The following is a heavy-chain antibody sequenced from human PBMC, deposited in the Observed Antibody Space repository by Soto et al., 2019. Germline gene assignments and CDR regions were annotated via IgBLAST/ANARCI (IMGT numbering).Heavy chain of an antibody. D-gene: IGHD3-10*01. CDR2: ISATNGNT. CDR3: IRDRGGIVDY. CDR1: GYTFKNYG. Sequence: QVQLVQSGAEVKKPGASVKVSCKASGYTFKNYGISWVRQAPGPGLEWMGWISATNGNTKYAQKFQGRITTTTDTSTSTAYMELRSLRSDDTAVYFCIRDRGGIVDYWGQGTLLTVSS. V-gene: IGHV1-18*01. J-gene: IGHJ4*02.